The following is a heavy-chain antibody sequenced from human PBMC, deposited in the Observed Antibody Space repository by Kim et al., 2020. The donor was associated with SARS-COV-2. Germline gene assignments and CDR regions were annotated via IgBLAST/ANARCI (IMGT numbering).Heavy chain of an antibody. Sequence: GGSLRLSCAASGFTFSNVWMSWFRQAPGKGLEWVGRIKSKIDGGTTDYAAPVKGRFTISRDDSKNTLFLQMNSLKTEDTAVYYCTPLGGFQMVRLVYWGQGTLVTVSS. CDR3: TPLGGFQMVRLVY. V-gene: IGHV3-15*01. J-gene: IGHJ4*02. D-gene: IGHD3-10*01. CDR2: IKSKIDGGTT. CDR1: GFTFSNVW.